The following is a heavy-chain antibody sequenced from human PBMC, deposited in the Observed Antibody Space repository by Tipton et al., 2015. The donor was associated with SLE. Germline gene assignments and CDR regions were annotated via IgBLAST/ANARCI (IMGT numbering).Heavy chain of an antibody. V-gene: IGHV4-34*01. CDR1: GGSFSGYY. CDR2: INHSGST. Sequence: TLSLTCAVYGGSFSGYYWSWIRQPPGKGLEWIGEINHSGSTYYNTSLKSRVTMSVDTSKNQFSLKLSSVTAADTAVYYCARVRAARPAHYYYYYMDVWGKGTTVTVSS. J-gene: IGHJ6*03. CDR3: ARVRAARPAHYYYYYMDV. D-gene: IGHD6-6*01.